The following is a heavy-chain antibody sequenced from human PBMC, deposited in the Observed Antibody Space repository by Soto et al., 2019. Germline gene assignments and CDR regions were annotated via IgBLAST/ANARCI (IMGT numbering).Heavy chain of an antibody. Sequence: SVKVSCKASGGTFSSYAISWVRQTPGQGLEWMGGIIPIFGTANYAQKFQGRVTITADESTSTAYMELSSLRSEDTAVYYCARFSYIAAAGRGYYYYGMDVWGQGTTVTVSS. CDR2: IIPIFGTA. CDR3: ARFSYIAAAGRGYYYYGMDV. J-gene: IGHJ6*02. V-gene: IGHV1-69*13. CDR1: GGTFSSYA. D-gene: IGHD6-13*01.